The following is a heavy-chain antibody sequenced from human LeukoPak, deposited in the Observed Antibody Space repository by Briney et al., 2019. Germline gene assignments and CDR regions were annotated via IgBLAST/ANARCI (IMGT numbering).Heavy chain of an antibody. Sequence: ASVKVSCKTSGYTFRDYEINWVRQAPGLGLEWVAWIHANSGKAGSAQKFQGRVTLTRDTSTETAFMELSGLTSDDSATYFCARGHDCATLYFDTWGQGTLVTVSA. CDR2: IHANSGKA. V-gene: IGHV1-8*01. CDR3: ARGHDCATLYFDT. D-gene: IGHD1-1*01. J-gene: IGHJ4*02. CDR1: GYTFRDYE.